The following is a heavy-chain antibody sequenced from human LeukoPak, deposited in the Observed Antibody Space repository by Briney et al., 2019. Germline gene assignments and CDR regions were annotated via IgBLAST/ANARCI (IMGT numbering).Heavy chain of an antibody. V-gene: IGHV3-7*01. J-gene: IGHJ4*02. CDR3: ARDSLLQYGGNDY. CDR1: GFPFSSYW. CDR2: IKQDGSEK. D-gene: IGHD4-23*01. Sequence: PGGSLRLSCSASGFPFSSYWMSWVRQAPGKGLEWVANIKQDGSEKYYVASVKGRFTISRDNTNNSLYLQMSSLRAEDTAVYYCARDSLLQYGGNDYWGQGVLVTVSS.